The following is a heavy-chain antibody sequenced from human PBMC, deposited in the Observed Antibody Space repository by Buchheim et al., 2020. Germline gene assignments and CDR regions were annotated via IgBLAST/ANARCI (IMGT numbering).Heavy chain of an antibody. Sequence: EVQLVESGGGLVQPGGSLRLSCAASGFTFSSYWMSWVRQAPGKGLEWVANIKQDGSEKYYVDSVKGRFTISRDNAKNSLYLQMNSLRAEDTAVYYCAREVYDYVWGSYRSTYFDYWGQGTL. D-gene: IGHD3-16*02. CDR1: GFTFSSYW. CDR3: AREVYDYVWGSYRSTYFDY. V-gene: IGHV3-7*01. CDR2: IKQDGSEK. J-gene: IGHJ4*02.